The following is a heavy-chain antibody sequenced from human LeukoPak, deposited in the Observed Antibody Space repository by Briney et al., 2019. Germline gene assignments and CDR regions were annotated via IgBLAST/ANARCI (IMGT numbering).Heavy chain of an antibody. V-gene: IGHV1-2*02. CDR1: GYTFTDYY. CDR2: INPNSGGT. CDR3: ARGYYGSGAGSWFDP. D-gene: IGHD3-10*01. J-gene: IGHJ5*02. Sequence: ASVTVSCKASGYTFTDYYMHWVRQAPRQGLEWMGWINPNSGGTNYAQKFQGRVTITRDTSISTAYMELSRLRSDDTAVYYCARGYYGSGAGSWFDPWGQGTLVTVSS.